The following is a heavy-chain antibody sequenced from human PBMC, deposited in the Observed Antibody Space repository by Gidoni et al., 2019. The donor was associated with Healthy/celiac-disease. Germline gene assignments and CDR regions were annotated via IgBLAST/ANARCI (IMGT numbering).Heavy chain of an antibody. CDR2: ISGSGGST. CDR3: AKERGYSSGWYYYYGMDV. D-gene: IGHD6-19*01. J-gene: IGHJ6*02. V-gene: IGHV3-23*01. CDR1: GFTFSRYA. Sequence: EVQLLESGGGLVQPGGSLSLSFAASGFTFSRYAMSWVRQAPGKGLEWVSAISGSGGSTYYADSVKGRFTISRDNSKNTPYLQMNSLRAEDTAVYYCAKERGYSSGWYYYYGMDVWGQGTTVTVSS.